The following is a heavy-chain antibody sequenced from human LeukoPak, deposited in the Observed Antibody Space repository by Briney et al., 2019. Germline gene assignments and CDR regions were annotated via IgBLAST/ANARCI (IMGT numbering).Heavy chain of an antibody. J-gene: IGHJ4*02. CDR3: ARWRLFPYYFDY. CDR2: IYSGGST. V-gene: IGHV3-53*01. CDR1: GFTVSSNY. Sequence: GGSLRLSCAASGFTVSSNYMSWVRQAPGKGLEWVSVIYSGGSTYYADSVKGRFTISRDNSKNTLYLQMNSLRAEDTAVYYCARWRLFPYYFDYWGQGTLVTVSS. D-gene: IGHD3-22*01.